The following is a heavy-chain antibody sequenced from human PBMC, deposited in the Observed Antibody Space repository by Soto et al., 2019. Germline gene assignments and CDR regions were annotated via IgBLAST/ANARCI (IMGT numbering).Heavy chain of an antibody. CDR2: IQQDGSEK. CDR3: ARGTSGAFDV. J-gene: IGHJ3*01. V-gene: IGHV3-7*01. CDR1: GFPFSTFW. Sequence: PGGSLRLSCAASGFPFSTFWMSWVRQAPGKGLEWVANIQQDGSEKYYVDSVKGRFTISRDNAKNSLYLQMNSLRAEDTALYYCARGTSGAFDVWGQGTMVTVSS. D-gene: IGHD3-10*01.